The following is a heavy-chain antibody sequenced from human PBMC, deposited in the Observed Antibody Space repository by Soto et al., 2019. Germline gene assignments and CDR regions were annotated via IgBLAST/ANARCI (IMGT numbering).Heavy chain of an antibody. CDR3: AKGRGIQLLDY. D-gene: IGHD5-18*01. Sequence: QVQLVESGGGVVQPGRSLRLSCAASGFTFSSYGMHWVRQAPGKGLEWVAVISYDGSNKYYADSVKGRFTISRDNSKNTLYLQMNSLRAEDTAVYYCAKGRGIQLLDYWGQGTLVTVSS. V-gene: IGHV3-30*18. CDR2: ISYDGSNK. CDR1: GFTFSSYG. J-gene: IGHJ4*02.